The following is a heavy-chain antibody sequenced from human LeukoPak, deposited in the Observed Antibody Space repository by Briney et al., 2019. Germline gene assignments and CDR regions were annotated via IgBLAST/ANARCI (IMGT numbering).Heavy chain of an antibody. CDR1: GFTFSSYS. J-gene: IGHJ6*03. CDR3: AKDSMTQGNYYYYMDV. CDR2: ITSSGRYI. V-gene: IGHV3-21*01. Sequence: GGSLRLSCAASGFTFSSYSMNWVRQAPGKGLEWVSSITSSGRYIHYADSVKGRFTISRDNAENSLYLQMNSLRADDTAVYYCAKDSMTQGNYYYYMDVWGKGTTVTFSS. D-gene: IGHD2/OR15-2a*01.